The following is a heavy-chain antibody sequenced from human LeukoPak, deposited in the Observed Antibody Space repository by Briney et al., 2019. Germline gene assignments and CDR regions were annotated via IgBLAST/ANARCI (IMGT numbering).Heavy chain of an antibody. Sequence: GRSLRLSCAASGFTFDDYAMHWVRQAPGKGLEWVSGISWNSGSIGYADSVKGRFTISRDNAKNSLYLQMNSLRAEDTALYYCAKDMRAAAELGSDAFDIWGQGTMVTVSS. V-gene: IGHV3-9*01. J-gene: IGHJ3*02. CDR2: ISWNSGSI. D-gene: IGHD6-13*01. CDR1: GFTFDDYA. CDR3: AKDMRAAAELGSDAFDI.